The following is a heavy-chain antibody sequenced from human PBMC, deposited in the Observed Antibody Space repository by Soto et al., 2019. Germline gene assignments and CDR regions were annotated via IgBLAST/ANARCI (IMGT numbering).Heavy chain of an antibody. D-gene: IGHD6-19*01. J-gene: IGHJ4*02. CDR2: ISSGRPDI. Sequence: GALRLSCAASVFSFDTYNMNWVRQAPGKGLEWVSSISSGRPDIFYADSVRGRFTISRDDAKKSLFLQMNSLRADDTAVYYCARDHLGIAAGDFDLWGQGTLVTVSS. CDR1: VFSFDTYN. CDR3: ARDHLGIAAGDFDL. V-gene: IGHV3-21*01.